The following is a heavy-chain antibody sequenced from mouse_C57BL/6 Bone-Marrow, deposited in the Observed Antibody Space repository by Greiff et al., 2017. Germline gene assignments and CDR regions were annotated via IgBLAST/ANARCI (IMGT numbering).Heavy chain of an antibody. CDR2: IDPSDSYT. Sequence: QVQLQQPGAELVRPGTSVKLSCKASGYTFTSYWMHWVKQRPGQGLEWIGVIDPSDSYTNYNQKFKGKATLTVDTSSSTAYMQLSSLTSEDSAVYYCARLDYGSSYWYFDVWGTGTTVTVSS. D-gene: IGHD1-1*01. J-gene: IGHJ1*03. CDR3: ARLDYGSSYWYFDV. CDR1: GYTFTSYW. V-gene: IGHV1-59*01.